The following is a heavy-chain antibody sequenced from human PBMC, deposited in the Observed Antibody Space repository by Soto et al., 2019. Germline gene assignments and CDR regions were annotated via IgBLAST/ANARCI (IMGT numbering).Heavy chain of an antibody. CDR1: GYSFTSYW. J-gene: IGHJ4*02. CDR2: INAGNGNT. D-gene: IGHD2-21*02. V-gene: IGHV1-3*01. CDR3: ARSIVVVTALHY. Sequence: PGESLKISCKGSGYSFTSYWIAWVRQAPGQRLEWMGWINAGNGNTKYSQKFQGRVTITRDTSASTAYMELSSLRSEDTAVYYCARSIVVVTALHYWGQRTLVTVSS.